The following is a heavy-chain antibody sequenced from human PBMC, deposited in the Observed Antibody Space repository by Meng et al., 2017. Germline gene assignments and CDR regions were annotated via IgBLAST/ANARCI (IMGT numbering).Heavy chain of an antibody. Sequence: VQLVHAGAEVKKPRASVKVSCKASGYTFTSYAMHWVRQAPGQRLEWMGWINAGNGNTKYSQKFQGRVTITRDTSASTAYMELSSLRSEDTAVYYCAKNYYDSSGYRFDAFDIWGQGTMVTVSS. J-gene: IGHJ3*02. CDR2: INAGNGNT. D-gene: IGHD3-22*01. CDR3: AKNYYDSSGYRFDAFDI. V-gene: IGHV1-3*01. CDR1: GYTFTSYA.